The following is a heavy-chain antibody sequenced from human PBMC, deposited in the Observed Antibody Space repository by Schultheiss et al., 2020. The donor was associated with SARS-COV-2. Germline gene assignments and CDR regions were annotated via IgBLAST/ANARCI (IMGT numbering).Heavy chain of an antibody. CDR2: IIPIFGTA. CDR3: ARHIAVAGTSYYYGMDV. CDR1: GYTFTSYG. J-gene: IGHJ6*02. D-gene: IGHD6-19*01. V-gene: IGHV1-69*13. Sequence: SVKVSCKASGYTFTSYGISWVRQAPGQGLEWMGGIIPIFGTANYAQKFQGRVTITADESTSTAYMELSSLRPEDTAVYYCARHIAVAGTSYYYGMDVWGQGTTVTVSS.